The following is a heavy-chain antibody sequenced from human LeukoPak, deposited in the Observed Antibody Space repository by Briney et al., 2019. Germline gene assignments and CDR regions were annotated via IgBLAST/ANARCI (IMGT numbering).Heavy chain of an antibody. CDR2: MWYDGSNK. V-gene: IGHV3-33*01. CDR1: GFTFSSYG. D-gene: IGHD6-19*01. CDR3: ARDLHYSSGWYVYYYYGMDV. Sequence: GRSLRLSCAASGFTFSSYGMHWVRQAPGKGLEWVAVMWYDGSNKYYADSVKGRFTISRDNSKNTLYLQMNSLRAEDTAVYYCARDLHYSSGWYVYYYYGMDVWGQGTTVTVSS. J-gene: IGHJ6*02.